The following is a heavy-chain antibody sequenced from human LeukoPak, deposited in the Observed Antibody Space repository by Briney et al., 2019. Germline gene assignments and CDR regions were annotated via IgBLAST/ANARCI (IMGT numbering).Heavy chain of an antibody. D-gene: IGHD2-15*01. V-gene: IGHV4-59*01. CDR3: AREKGSDCSGGSCYFGGFDY. J-gene: IGHJ4*02. Sequence: SETLSLTCTVSGASLSSYYWSWIRQPPGKGLECIGSIYNSGSATYNPSLKSRVSISVDTSKNQFSLKLSSVTAADTAVYYCAREKGSDCSGGSCYFGGFDYWGQGTLVTVSS. CDR2: IYNSGSA. CDR1: GASLSSYY.